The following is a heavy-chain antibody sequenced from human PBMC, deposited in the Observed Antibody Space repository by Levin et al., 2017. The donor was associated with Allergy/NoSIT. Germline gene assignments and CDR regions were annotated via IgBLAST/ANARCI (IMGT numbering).Heavy chain of an antibody. Sequence: GESLKISCAASGFTFSSYAMSWVRQAPGKGLEWVSAISGSGGSTYYADSVKGRFTISRDNSKNTLYLQMNSLRAEDTAVYYWAKARVGSTMIGDGMDVWGQGTTVTVSS. D-gene: IGHD3-22*01. CDR2: ISGSGGST. CDR1: GFTFSSYA. V-gene: IGHV3-23*01. CDR3: AKARVGSTMIGDGMDV. J-gene: IGHJ6*02.